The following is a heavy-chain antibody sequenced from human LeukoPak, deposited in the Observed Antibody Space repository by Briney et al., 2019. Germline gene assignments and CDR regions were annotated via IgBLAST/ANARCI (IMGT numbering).Heavy chain of an antibody. CDR1: GGTFSSYA. J-gene: IGHJ6*04. CDR3: HRQTTTQYYYYGMDV. V-gene: IGHV1-69*04. D-gene: IGHD1-1*01. Sequence: ASVTVSCKGSGGTFSSYAISWVRQPPGQGLEWMGRIIPILGIANYAHKFQGRVTITAGKSTSTAYMELSSLISEDTAVYYCHRQTTTQYYYYGMDVWGKGTTVTV. CDR2: IIPILGIA.